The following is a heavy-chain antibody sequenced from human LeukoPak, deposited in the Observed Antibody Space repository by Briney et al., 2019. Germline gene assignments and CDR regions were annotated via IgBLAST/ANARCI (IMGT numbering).Heavy chain of an antibody. CDR1: GYSFTSYW. D-gene: IGHD3-9*01. Sequence: GESLKISCKGSGYSFTSYWIGWVRQMPGKGLEWMGIIYPGDSDTRYSPSFQGQVTISADKSISTAYLQWSSLKASDTAMYYCARQSRYYDILTGYYTRPPFDYWGQGTLVTVSS. V-gene: IGHV5-51*01. CDR2: IYPGDSDT. CDR3: ARQSRYYDILTGYYTRPPFDY. J-gene: IGHJ4*02.